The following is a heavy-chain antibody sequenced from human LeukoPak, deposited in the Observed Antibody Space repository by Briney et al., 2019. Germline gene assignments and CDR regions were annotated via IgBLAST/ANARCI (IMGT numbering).Heavy chain of an antibody. CDR2: IYYSGST. CDR1: GASFNSDDQY. D-gene: IGHD6-13*01. V-gene: IGHV4-39*01. J-gene: IGHJ5*02. Sequence: PSQTLSLTCTVSGASFNSDDQYWNWIRQSPGKGLEWIGSIYYSGSTYYNPSLKSRVTISVDTSKNQFSLKLSSVAAADTAVYYCARQSRPSYSSRYRATNWFDPWGQGTLVTVSS. CDR3: ARQSRPSYSSRYRATNWFDP.